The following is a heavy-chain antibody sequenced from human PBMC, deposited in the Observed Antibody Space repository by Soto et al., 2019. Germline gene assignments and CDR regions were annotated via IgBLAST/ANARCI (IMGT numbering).Heavy chain of an antibody. V-gene: IGHV4-34*01. CDR1: GGSFSGYY. CDR2: INHSGST. CDR3: ARGLVDSTIFGVVTHDAFDI. Sequence: PSETLSLTCAVYGGSFSGYYWSWIRQPPGKGLEWIGEINHSGSTNYNPSLKSRVTISVDTSKNQFSLKLSSVTAADTAVYYCARGLVDSTIFGVVTHDAFDIWGQGTMVTVSS. J-gene: IGHJ3*02. D-gene: IGHD3-3*01.